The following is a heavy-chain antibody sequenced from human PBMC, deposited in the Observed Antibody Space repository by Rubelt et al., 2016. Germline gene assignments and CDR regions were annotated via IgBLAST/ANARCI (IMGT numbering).Heavy chain of an antibody. D-gene: IGHD6-6*01. Sequence: QVQLQQWGAGLLKPSETLSLTCAVYGGSVSGYYWSWIRQPPGKGLEWIGEINHSGSTNYNPSLKSRVTISVDTSENQFSLKVRSVIPADTAVYYCARARPSCDSWGQGILVTVSS. CDR2: INHSGST. J-gene: IGHJ5*01. CDR1: GGSVSGYY. V-gene: IGHV4-34*01. CDR3: ARARPSCDS.